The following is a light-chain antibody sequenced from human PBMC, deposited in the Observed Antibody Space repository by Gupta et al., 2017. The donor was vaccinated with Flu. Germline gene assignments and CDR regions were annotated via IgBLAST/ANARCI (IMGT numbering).Light chain of an antibody. CDR1: SNNVGNKG. J-gene: IGLJ3*02. CDR3: SAWDNSLIAQV. V-gene: IGLV10-54*04. Sequence: TATITCTGNSNNVGNKGAAWLQQHQGHPPKLLSDSNNNRPSGITDRFSASRAGNSASRTINGLQTEDEADYYCSAWDNSLIAQVFGGGTKLTVL. CDR2: SNN.